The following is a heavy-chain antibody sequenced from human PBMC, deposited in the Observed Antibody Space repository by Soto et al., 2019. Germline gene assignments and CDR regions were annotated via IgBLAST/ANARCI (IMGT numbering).Heavy chain of an antibody. J-gene: IGHJ6*03. D-gene: IGHD3-3*01. CDR2: ISGTTTDI. CDR1: GFTFSTYT. Sequence: EVHLVESGGGLVKPGGSLRLSCEASGFTFSTYTMTWVRQAPGKGLEWVSSISGTTTDIYHAGSVKGRFTISRDNAKNSLYLQMNSLRAEDTAVYYCARDSTVFGVEYGYMDVWGRGTTVTVSS. CDR3: ARDSTVFGVEYGYMDV. V-gene: IGHV3-21*01.